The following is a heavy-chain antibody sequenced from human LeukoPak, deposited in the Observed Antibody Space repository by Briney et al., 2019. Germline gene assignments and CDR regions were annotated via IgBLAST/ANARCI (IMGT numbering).Heavy chain of an antibody. V-gene: IGHV3-48*04. CDR2: ISSSGSTI. CDR3: ARRGVYYFDY. CDR1: GFTFSSYS. Sequence: GGSLRLSCAASGFTFSSYSMNWVRQAPGKGLEWVSYISSSGSTIYYADSVKGRFTISRDNAKNSLYLQMNSLRAEDTAVYYCARRGVYYFDYWGQGTLVTVSS. D-gene: IGHD3-10*01. J-gene: IGHJ4*02.